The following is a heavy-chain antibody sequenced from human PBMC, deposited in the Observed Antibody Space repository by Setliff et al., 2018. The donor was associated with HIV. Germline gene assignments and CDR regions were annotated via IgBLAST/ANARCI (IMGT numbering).Heavy chain of an antibody. Sequence: GGSLRLSCEASGFTFSSHGMHWVRQAPGKGLEWVAVIWYDGNNKYCADSVKGRFTISRDNSKNTLYLQMNSLRAEDTAVYYCAKDAGSYSYVHEYFQHWGQGTLVTVSS. CDR1: GFTFSSHG. D-gene: IGHD5-18*01. CDR3: AKDAGSYSYVHEYFQH. J-gene: IGHJ1*01. V-gene: IGHV3-33*06. CDR2: IWYDGNNK.